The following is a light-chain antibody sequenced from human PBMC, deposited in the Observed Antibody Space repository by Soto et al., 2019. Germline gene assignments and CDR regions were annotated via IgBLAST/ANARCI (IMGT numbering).Light chain of an antibody. J-gene: IGLJ3*02. Sequence: QSVLTQPPSVSGAPGQRVTISCTGSSSNIGAGYDVHWYQQLPGTAPKLLIYGNSNRPSGVPDRFSGSKSGTSASLAITGLLADDDADYYCQSSDSSLSGPWVFGGGTKLTVL. CDR3: QSSDSSLSGPWV. V-gene: IGLV1-40*01. CDR1: SSNIGAGYD. CDR2: GNS.